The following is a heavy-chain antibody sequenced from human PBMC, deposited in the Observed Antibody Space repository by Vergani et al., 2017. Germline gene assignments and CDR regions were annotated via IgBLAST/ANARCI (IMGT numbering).Heavy chain of an antibody. CDR2: IKSDGSIT. CDR1: GFSFNSYW. V-gene: IGHV3-74*03. Sequence: DVHLAESGGGFFQPGGSLRLSCSASGFSFNSYWMHWVRQVPGKGLLWVSRIKSDGSITAYADSVKGRFTISRDNAQNTLYLQMNSLRVEDTGVYYCARARCIETCYMANWPDSWGQGTLGTVSS. D-gene: IGHD5-24*01. J-gene: IGHJ5*01. CDR3: ARARCIETCYMANWPDS.